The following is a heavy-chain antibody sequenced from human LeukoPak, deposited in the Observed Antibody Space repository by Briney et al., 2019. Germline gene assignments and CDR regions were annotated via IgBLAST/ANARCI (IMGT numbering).Heavy chain of an antibody. Sequence: GGSLRLSCAASGFMFSSFGMHWVRQAPGKGLEWVTVISYEGTHKYYADSVKGRFTVTRDNSKNTLYLQMNSLRAEDTAIYYCAKDHRYYDIMTGYPNLFDYWGQGTLVTVSS. D-gene: IGHD3-9*01. CDR2: ISYEGTHK. CDR1: GFMFSSFG. J-gene: IGHJ4*02. V-gene: IGHV3-30*18. CDR3: AKDHRYYDIMTGYPNLFDY.